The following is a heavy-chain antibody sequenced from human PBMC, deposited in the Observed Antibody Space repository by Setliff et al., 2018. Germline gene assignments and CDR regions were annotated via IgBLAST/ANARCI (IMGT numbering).Heavy chain of an antibody. J-gene: IGHJ4*02. Sequence: SETLSLTCAVSDYSITNNYYWGWIRQAPGKGLEWIGTAHQSGHTNYAQNLQGRVTMTTDTSTSTAYMELRSLRSDDTAVYYCARDGAYKVRFDYWGQGTLVTVSS. CDR1: DYSITNNYY. CDR2: AHQSGHT. V-gene: IGHV4-38-2*02. CDR3: ARDGAYKVRFDY. D-gene: IGHD1-20*01.